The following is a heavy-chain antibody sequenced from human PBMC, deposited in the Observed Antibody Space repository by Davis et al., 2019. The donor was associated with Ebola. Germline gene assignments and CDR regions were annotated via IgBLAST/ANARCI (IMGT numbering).Heavy chain of an antibody. V-gene: IGHV4-39*01. CDR1: GGSISGSSYF. CDR2: MQSVEET. D-gene: IGHD2-2*01. J-gene: IGHJ4*02. Sequence: PSETLSLTCTVSGGSISGSSYFWGWIRQPPGKGPEWIVSMQSVEETYYNPSLKSRVLMSIDASKNQFSLKLKSVTAADTALHYCVTVVASTRVEYWGRGTLVTVSS. CDR3: VTVVASTRVEY.